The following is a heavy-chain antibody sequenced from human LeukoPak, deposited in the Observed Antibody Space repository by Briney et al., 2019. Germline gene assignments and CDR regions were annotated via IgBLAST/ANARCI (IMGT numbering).Heavy chain of an antibody. CDR3: ARNRIRYLDY. CDR1: GFTFSSYE. D-gene: IGHD2/OR15-2a*01. CDR2: ISSSGSTI. V-gene: IGHV3-48*03. J-gene: IGHJ4*02. Sequence: PGGSLRLSCAASGFTFSSYEMNWVRQAPGKGLEWASYISSSGSTIYYADSVKGRFTISRDNAKNSLYLQMNSLRAEDTAVYYCARNRIRYLDYWGQGTLVTVSS.